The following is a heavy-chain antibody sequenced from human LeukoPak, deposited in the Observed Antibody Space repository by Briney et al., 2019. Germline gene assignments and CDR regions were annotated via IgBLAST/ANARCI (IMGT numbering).Heavy chain of an antibody. CDR3: AGLLSAAWFDP. D-gene: IGHD2/OR15-2a*01. V-gene: IGHV4-39*07. J-gene: IGHJ5*02. Sequence: PSETLSLTCTASGGSISSSSYYWGWIRQPPGKGLEWIGSIYYSGSTYYNPSLKSRVTISVDTSKNQFSLKLSSVTAADTAVYYCAGLLSAAWFDPWGQGTLVTVSS. CDR1: GGSISSSSYY. CDR2: IYYSGST.